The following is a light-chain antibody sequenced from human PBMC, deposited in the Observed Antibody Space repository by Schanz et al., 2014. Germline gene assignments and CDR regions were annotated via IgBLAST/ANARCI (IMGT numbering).Light chain of an antibody. CDR1: SSDIGGYNY. J-gene: IGLJ3*02. CDR3: TSYTSVSTWV. CDR2: DVS. Sequence: QSALTQPASVSGSPGQSITISCTGTSSDIGGYNYVSWYQHHPGKAPKLMIYDVSDRPSGVPDRFSGSKSVNTASLTISGLQTEDEADYYCTSYTSVSTWVFGGGTKVTVL. V-gene: IGLV2-14*03.